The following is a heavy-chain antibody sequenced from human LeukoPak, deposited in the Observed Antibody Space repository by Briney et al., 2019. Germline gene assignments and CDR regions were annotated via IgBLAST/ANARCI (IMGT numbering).Heavy chain of an antibody. J-gene: IGHJ4*02. D-gene: IGHD2-21*02. CDR2: ISGSGDST. Sequence: GGSLRLSCVASGFTLRSDVMNWVRQTPGEGLGWVSSISGSGDSTFYADSVKGRFSISRDNSKNTLYLQVNGLRTEDTAVYYCAKDRLLNCRGDCYIFDYWGQGTVVTVSS. CDR1: GFTLRSDV. CDR3: AKDRLLNCRGDCYIFDY. V-gene: IGHV3-23*01.